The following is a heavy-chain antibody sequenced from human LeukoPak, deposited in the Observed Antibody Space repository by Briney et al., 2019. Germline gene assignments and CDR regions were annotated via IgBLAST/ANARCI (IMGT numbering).Heavy chain of an antibody. CDR1: GFTFSSYA. V-gene: IGHV3-23*01. CDR3: AKDVPGQGEQQLVWGTL. J-gene: IGHJ4*02. CDR2: ISGSGGST. Sequence: GGSLRLSCAASGFTFSSYAMSWVRQAPGKGLEWVSAISGSGGSTYYADSVKGRFTISRDNSKNTLYLQMNSLRAEDTAVYYCAKDVPGQGEQQLVWGTLWGQGTLVTVSS. D-gene: IGHD6-13*01.